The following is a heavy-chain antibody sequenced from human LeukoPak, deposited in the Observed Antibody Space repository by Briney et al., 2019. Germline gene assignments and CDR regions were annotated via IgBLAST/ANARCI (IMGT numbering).Heavy chain of an antibody. D-gene: IGHD4/OR15-4a*01. CDR3: ARDAGATAY. V-gene: IGHV4-59*13. CDR1: GVSISTDY. J-gene: IGHJ4*02. CDR2: IHYSGST. Sequence: SETLSLTCTVSGVSISTDYWTWVRHSPGKGLEWIGYIHYSGSTSYNPSLKSRVTISVDTSKNQCSLKLTSVTSADTAVYYCARDAGATAYWGQGALVTVSS.